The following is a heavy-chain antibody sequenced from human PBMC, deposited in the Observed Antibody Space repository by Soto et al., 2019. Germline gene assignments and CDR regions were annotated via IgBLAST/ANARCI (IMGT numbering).Heavy chain of an antibody. CDR3: ARAPYSSSSYWCDP. CDR2: IYYSGST. D-gene: IGHD6-6*01. CDR1: GGSISSGGYY. Sequence: KPSETLSLSCTVSGGSISSGGYYWTWIRQHPGKGLEWIGYIYYSGSTYYNPSLKSRVTISVDTSKNQFSLKLSSVTAADTAVYYCARAPYSSSSYWCDPRGRQTRCAVAS. J-gene: IGHJ5*02. V-gene: IGHV4-31*03.